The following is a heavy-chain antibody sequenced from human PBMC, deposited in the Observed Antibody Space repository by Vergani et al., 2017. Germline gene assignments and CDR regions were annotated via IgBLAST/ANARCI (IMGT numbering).Heavy chain of an antibody. Sequence: QVQLQESGPGLVTPSQTLSLTCTVSGGSISSGGYYWSWIRQHPGKGLEWIGYIYYSGSTYYNPSLKSRVTISVDTSKTQFSLKLSSVTAAYTAVYYCARVQVELQPSDYYMDVWGKGTTVTVSS. CDR1: GGSISSGGYY. J-gene: IGHJ6*03. CDR3: ARVQVELQPSDYYMDV. D-gene: IGHD1-7*01. CDR2: IYYSGST. V-gene: IGHV4-31*03.